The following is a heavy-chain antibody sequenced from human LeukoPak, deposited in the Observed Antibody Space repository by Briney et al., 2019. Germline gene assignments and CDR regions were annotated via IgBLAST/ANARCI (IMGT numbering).Heavy chain of an antibody. J-gene: IGHJ4*02. CDR2: IRTSRDT. V-gene: IGHV4-4*07. CDR3: ARGKVVAGTPGQNSWDY. D-gene: IGHD6-19*01. Sequence: SETLSLTCTVSGGSISIFYWSWIRQPAGKGLVWIVRIRTSRDTSSNPSLKSRVTVSVDTSRNQFSLKLSAVTAADTAVYYCARGKVVAGTPGQNSWDYWGQGTLVTVSS. CDR1: GGSISIFY.